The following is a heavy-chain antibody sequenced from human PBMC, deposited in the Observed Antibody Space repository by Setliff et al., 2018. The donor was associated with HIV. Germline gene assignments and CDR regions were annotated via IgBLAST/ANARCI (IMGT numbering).Heavy chain of an antibody. J-gene: IGHJ6*03. CDR2: ISYDGSNQ. V-gene: IGHV3-30*01. Sequence: GGSLRLSCAASGFTFTSYAMHWVRQAPGKGLEWVALISYDGSNQFYADSVKGRFTIPRDTSKNTLYLQMNSLRTEDTAVYYCAKNARDYYYYDMYVWGKGTTVTVSS. CDR3: AKNARDYYYYDMYV. CDR1: GFTFTSYA.